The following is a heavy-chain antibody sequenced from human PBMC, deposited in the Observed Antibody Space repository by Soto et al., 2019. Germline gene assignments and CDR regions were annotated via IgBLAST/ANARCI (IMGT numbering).Heavy chain of an antibody. V-gene: IGHV3-11*06. D-gene: IGHD2-15*01. CDR1: GFTLGDSY. Sequence: CVSLRLSCAGSGFTLGDSYMSWIRQAPGKGLEWLSYISPGSRYPAYADSVKGRFTISRDNAKRSLYLQMMSLTAEDTAIYYCVRGGGGGLFDPWGQGTMVAVSS. CDR3: VRGGGGGLFDP. J-gene: IGHJ5*02. CDR2: ISPGSRYP.